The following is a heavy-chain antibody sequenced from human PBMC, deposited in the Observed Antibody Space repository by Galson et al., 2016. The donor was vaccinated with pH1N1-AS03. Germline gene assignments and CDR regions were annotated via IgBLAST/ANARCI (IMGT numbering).Heavy chain of an antibody. CDR1: GDSLNFYY. CDR2: VHYSGIT. Sequence: SETLSLTCTVSGDSLNFYYWSWIRQPPGKGLEWIAYVHYSGITNYSPSLRSRVTISLDMSKNQFSLNLRSVTAADTAVYYCTREGRYFDRLRNGLDVWGQGTTVTVAS. V-gene: IGHV4-59*01. CDR3: TREGRYFDRLRNGLDV. J-gene: IGHJ6*02. D-gene: IGHD3-9*01.